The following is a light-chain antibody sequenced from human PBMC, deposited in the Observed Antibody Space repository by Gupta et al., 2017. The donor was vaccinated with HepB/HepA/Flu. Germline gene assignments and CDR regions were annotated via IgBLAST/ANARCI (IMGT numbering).Light chain of an antibody. CDR2: KDT. J-gene: IGLJ2*01. CDR3: QAWDNSIVV. V-gene: IGLV3-1*01. Sequence: SSELTQPPSVSVSPGQTASITCSGDKLGNKYACWYQQQPGQSPVLVIYKDTKRPAGDPERFSGSTSANTATLTIRGTQAVDDDDYYWQAWDNSIVVFGGGTKLTVL. CDR1: KLGNKY.